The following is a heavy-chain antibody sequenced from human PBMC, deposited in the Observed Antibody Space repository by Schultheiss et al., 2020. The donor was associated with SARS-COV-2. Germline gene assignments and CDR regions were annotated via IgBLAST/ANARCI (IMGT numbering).Heavy chain of an antibody. V-gene: IGHV4-59*08. Sequence: GSLRLSCTVSGASISSDYWSWIRQPPGKGLEWIGYIFYSRSDNYNPSLESRVTMSVDTSKNQFSLKLTSVTAADTAVYYCARLYTSGPEFFFDFWGQGTRVTVSS. CDR2: IFYSRSD. J-gene: IGHJ4*02. CDR1: GASISSDY. D-gene: IGHD6-19*01. CDR3: ARLYTSGPEFFFDF.